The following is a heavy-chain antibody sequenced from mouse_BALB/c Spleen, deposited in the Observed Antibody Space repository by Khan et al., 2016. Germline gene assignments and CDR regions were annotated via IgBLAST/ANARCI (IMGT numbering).Heavy chain of an antibody. CDR1: GFNIKDTY. CDR3: TREGYYPY. V-gene: IGHV14-3*02. J-gene: IGHJ2*01. Sequence: VQLQQSGAELVKPGASVKLSCTASGFNIKDTYMHWVKQRPEQGLEWIGRIDPANVNTTYDPKFQGKATITADTSSNTAYMQLSSLTSEDTAVYYCTREGYYPYWGQVTTLTVSS. D-gene: IGHD2-3*01. CDR2: IDPANVNT.